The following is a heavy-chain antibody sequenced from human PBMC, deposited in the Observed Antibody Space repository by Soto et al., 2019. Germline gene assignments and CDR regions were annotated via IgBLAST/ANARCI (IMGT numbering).Heavy chain of an antibody. J-gene: IGHJ6*02. CDR2: INGYTGDT. CDR3: ARIGRSYPDYYYFGMDV. V-gene: IGHV1-18*01. CDR1: GYTLKTFA. Sequence: QVQLVQSGGEVKQPGASVRVSCKTSGYTLKTFAMTWVRRAPGQGLEWVGWINGYTGDTNYAQIFQGRITITTDTTTSTGHLDLRNLRSDDTAIYYCARIGRSYPDYYYFGMDVWGQGTTVTVSS. D-gene: IGHD3-16*01.